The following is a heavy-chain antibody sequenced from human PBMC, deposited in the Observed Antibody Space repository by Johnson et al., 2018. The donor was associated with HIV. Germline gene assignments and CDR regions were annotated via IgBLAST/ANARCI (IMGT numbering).Heavy chain of an antibody. J-gene: IGHJ3*02. CDR2: ISYDGSNK. CDR3: ARGRRPWELHGFNAFDT. V-gene: IGHV3-30*03. CDR1: SFTFSNYG. D-gene: IGHD1-26*01. Sequence: QVQLVESGGGVVQPGRSLRLSCAASSFTFSNYGMHWVRQAPGKGLEWVAVISYDGSNKYYADSVKGRLTISRDNSKNTLFLQMNILRAEETAVYYCARGRRPWELHGFNAFDTWGQGTVVSVSS.